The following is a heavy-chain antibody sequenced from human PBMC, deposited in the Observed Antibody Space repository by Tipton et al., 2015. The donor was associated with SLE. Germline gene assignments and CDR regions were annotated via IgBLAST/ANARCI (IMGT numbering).Heavy chain of an antibody. V-gene: IGHV4-61*02. J-gene: IGHJ3*02. D-gene: IGHD3-10*01. CDR3: ANSRVRGVFMADVFDI. Sequence: TLSLTCTVSGGSISSGSFYWSWIRQPAGKGLEWIGRFYSSGSTKYNPSLKSRVTISVDTSKNRFSLNLTSVTAADTAVYYCANSRVRGVFMADVFDIWGRGTRVTVSS. CDR1: GGSISSGSFY. CDR2: FYSSGST.